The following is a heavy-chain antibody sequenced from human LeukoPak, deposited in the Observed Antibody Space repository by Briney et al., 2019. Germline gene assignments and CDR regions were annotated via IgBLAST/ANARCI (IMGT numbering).Heavy chain of an antibody. D-gene: IGHD3-10*01. J-gene: IGHJ4*02. CDR3: ATTAMVGTDY. CDR2: ISTSGST. CDR1: GGSITSGSYF. Sequence: SETLSLTCTVSGGSITSGSYFWSWIRQPAGKGLEWIGRISTSGSTNYNPSLKSRVTISVDTSNKHFSLQLSSLTAADTAVYYCATTAMVGTDYWGQGTLVTVSS. V-gene: IGHV4-61*02.